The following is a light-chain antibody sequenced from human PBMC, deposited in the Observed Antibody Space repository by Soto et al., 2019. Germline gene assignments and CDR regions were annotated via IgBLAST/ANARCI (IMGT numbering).Light chain of an antibody. CDR1: QGISSS. V-gene: IGKV1-9*01. CDR2: AAS. J-gene: IGKJ4*01. Sequence: DIQLTQSPSFLSASVGDRVTITCRASQGISSSLAWYHQKPGKAPKLLIYAASTLQSGVPSRFSGSGSGTEFTLTISSLQPEDFATYYCPQVNGYPFTFGGGTKVEL. CDR3: PQVNGYPFT.